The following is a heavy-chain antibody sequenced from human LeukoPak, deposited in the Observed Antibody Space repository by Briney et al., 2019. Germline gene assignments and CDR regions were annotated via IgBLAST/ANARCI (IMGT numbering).Heavy chain of an antibody. D-gene: IGHD3-22*01. V-gene: IGHV3-7*01. CDR2: IKQDGSEK. J-gene: IGHJ4*02. CDR3: ARYYYDSSGYYYFDY. CDR1: GFTFSSYW. Sequence: GGSLRLSCAASGFTFSSYWMSWVRQAPGKGLEWVANIKQDGSEKYYVDSVKGRFTISRDNAKNPLYLQMNSLRAEDTAVYYCARYYYDSSGYYYFDYWGQGTLVTVSS.